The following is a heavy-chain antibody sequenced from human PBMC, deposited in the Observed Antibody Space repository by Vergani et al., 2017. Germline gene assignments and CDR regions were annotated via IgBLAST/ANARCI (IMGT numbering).Heavy chain of an antibody. J-gene: IGHJ4*02. CDR3: VREETFYDSVSDYLAGYFDH. D-gene: IGHD3-3*01. CDR1: GFIFSDYN. CDR2: ISGRSSYV. Sequence: EVQVLQSGGGLVKPGGSLRLSCETSGFIFSDYNLNWVRQAPGSGLEWVASISGRSSYVNYAVSVKGRFTISRDNAKNSLFLQMNSLRAEDTAVYYCVREETFYDSVSDYLAGYFDHWGQGALVTVSS. V-gene: IGHV3-21*02.